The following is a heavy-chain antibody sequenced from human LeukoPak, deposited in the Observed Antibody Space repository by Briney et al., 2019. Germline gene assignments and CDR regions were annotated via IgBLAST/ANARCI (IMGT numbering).Heavy chain of an antibody. CDR3: ARGFRPIDY. Sequence: PGGSLRLSCAASGFTLSSYAMSWVRQAPGKGLEWVSTISGSDGRSDGRTYYADSVKGRFTVSRDNSKNTLFLQMNSLRAEDTAVYYCARGFRPIDYWGQGTLVTVSS. CDR2: ISGSDGRSDGRT. CDR1: GFTLSSYA. J-gene: IGHJ4*02. V-gene: IGHV3-23*01.